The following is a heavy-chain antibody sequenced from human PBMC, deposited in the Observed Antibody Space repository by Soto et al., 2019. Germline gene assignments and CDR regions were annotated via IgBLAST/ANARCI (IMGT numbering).Heavy chain of an antibody. J-gene: IGHJ5*02. CDR3: AREWYCSSTSCYDNANWFDP. V-gene: IGHV3-48*01. D-gene: IGHD2-2*01. CDR2: ISSSSSTI. CDR1: GFTFSSYS. Sequence: EVQLVESGGGLVQPGGSLRLSCAASGFTFSSYSMNWVRQAPGKGLEWVSYISSSSSTIYYADSVKGRFTISRDNAKNSLYLQMNSLRAEDTAVYYCAREWYCSSTSCYDNANWFDPGGQGTLVTVSS.